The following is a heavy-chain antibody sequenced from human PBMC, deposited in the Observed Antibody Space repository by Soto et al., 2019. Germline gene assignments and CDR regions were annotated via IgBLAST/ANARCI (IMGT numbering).Heavy chain of an antibody. CDR3: ARGGVSTRTFDY. J-gene: IGHJ4*02. CDR1: GYNFAGYW. Sequence: PGETLKISCKGSGYNFAGYWIAWVRQMPGKGLELMGIIYPSDSDTRYRPSFQGQVTISADKSISSAYLQWSSLRASDTAMYYCARGGVSTRTFDYWGQGTPVTVSS. V-gene: IGHV5-51*01. CDR2: IYPSDSDT. D-gene: IGHD3-3*01.